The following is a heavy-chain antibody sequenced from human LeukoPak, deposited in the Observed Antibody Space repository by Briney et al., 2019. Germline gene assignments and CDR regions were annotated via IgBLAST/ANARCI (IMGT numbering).Heavy chain of an antibody. Sequence: GGSLRLSCAASGFTFSTYAMHWVRQAPGKGLEWVAVIWYDGIDKYYADSVKGRFTISRDNSKNTLYLQMNSLRAEDTAVYYCARDLHEAAYNWFNPWGQGTQVTVSS. CDR1: GFTFSTYA. J-gene: IGHJ5*02. V-gene: IGHV3-33*01. CDR3: ARDLHEAAYNWFNP. D-gene: IGHD6-25*01. CDR2: IWYDGIDK.